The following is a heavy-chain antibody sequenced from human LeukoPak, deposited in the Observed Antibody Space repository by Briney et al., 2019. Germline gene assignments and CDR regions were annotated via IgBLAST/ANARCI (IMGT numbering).Heavy chain of an antibody. Sequence: GGSLRLSCAASGFTFSSYWMSWVRQAPGKGLEWVSSISSSSSYIYYADSVKGRFTISRDNAKNSLYLQMNSLRAEDTAVYYCARTDILTGQAFDIWGQGTMVTVSS. CDR2: ISSSSSYI. V-gene: IGHV3-21*01. CDR1: GFTFSSYW. CDR3: ARTDILTGQAFDI. D-gene: IGHD3-9*01. J-gene: IGHJ3*02.